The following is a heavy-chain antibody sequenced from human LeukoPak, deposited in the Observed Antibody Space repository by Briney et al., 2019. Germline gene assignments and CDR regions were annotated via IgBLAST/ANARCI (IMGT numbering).Heavy chain of an antibody. J-gene: IGHJ4*02. Sequence: VASVKVSCKASGYTFTSYGINWVRQATGQGLEWMGWMNPNSGNTGYAQKFQGRVTMTRNTSISIAYMELSSLRSDDTAVYYCARATGKDILTGRKLDNWGQGTLVTVSS. CDR2: MNPNSGNT. D-gene: IGHD3-9*01. V-gene: IGHV1-8*02. CDR1: GYTFTSYG. CDR3: ARATGKDILTGRKLDN.